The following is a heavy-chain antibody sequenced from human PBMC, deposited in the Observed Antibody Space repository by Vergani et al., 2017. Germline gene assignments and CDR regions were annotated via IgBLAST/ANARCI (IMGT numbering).Heavy chain of an antibody. J-gene: IGHJ6*03. CDR1: GFPFSDYG. CDR3: ARDFLTRVTTLDYYYIGV. Sequence: QVQLVESGGGEVQPGRSLRLSCSAAGFPFSDYGVHWVRQAPGKGLEWVSVISYDGNKKNYADSVKGRFTISRDNSKNTLYLEMKALRAEDTAVYYCARDFLTRVTTLDYYYIGVWGKVTTVTVSS. D-gene: IGHD1-1*01. CDR2: ISYDGNKK. V-gene: IGHV3-30*03.